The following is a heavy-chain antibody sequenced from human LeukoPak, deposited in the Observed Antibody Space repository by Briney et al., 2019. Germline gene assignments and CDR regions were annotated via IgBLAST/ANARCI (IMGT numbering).Heavy chain of an antibody. CDR1: GITFSNYA. D-gene: IGHD6-19*01. J-gene: IGHJ4*02. V-gene: IGHV3-23*01. CDR2: ISGSAHKI. Sequence: GGSLRLSCVASGITFSNYAVSWVRQAPEKGLDWVSVISGSAHKIRYADSVKGRFTISRDNSENIVYLQMNNLRVEDTAVYYCAKDLSSSGWQYYFDYWGQGTLVTVSP. CDR3: AKDLSSSGWQYYFDY.